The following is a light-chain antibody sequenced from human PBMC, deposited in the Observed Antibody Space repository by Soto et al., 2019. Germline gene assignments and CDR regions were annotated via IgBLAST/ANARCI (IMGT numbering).Light chain of an antibody. CDR1: QSVSGK. CDR2: DAS. V-gene: IGKV3-15*01. J-gene: IGKJ1*01. Sequence: EVLMTQSPATLSVSPGERATLSCRASQSVSGKLAWYQQKPGQAPRLLIYDASTRATGIPARFSGSGSGTEFTLNISSLHSEDFPLHSCQQSNHWPRTFRKGTKV. CDR3: QQSNHWPRT.